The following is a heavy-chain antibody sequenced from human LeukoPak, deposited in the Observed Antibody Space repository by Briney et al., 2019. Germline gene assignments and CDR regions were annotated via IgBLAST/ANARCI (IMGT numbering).Heavy chain of an antibody. Sequence: ASVKVSCKASGYTFTSYGISWVRQAPGKGLEWMGWISAYNGNTNYAQKLQGRVTMTTDTSTSTAYMELRSLRSDDTAVYYCARGSRFGDAIGAFDIWSQGTMVTVSS. D-gene: IGHD3-10*01. CDR1: GYTFTSYG. CDR3: ARGSRFGDAIGAFDI. V-gene: IGHV1-18*01. J-gene: IGHJ3*02. CDR2: ISAYNGNT.